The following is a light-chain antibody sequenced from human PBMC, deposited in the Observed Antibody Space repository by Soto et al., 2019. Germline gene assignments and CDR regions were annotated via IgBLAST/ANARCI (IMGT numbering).Light chain of an antibody. Sequence: QSVLTQPPSASGSPGQSVTISCTGTSRDVGAFYYVSWYQHHPGKAPKLLIYEVSKRPSGVPDRFSGSKSGNTASLTVSGLRAEDEADYYCSSDAGSNIYVFGTGTKLTVL. CDR2: EVS. J-gene: IGLJ1*01. CDR3: SSDAGSNIYV. V-gene: IGLV2-8*01. CDR1: SRDVGAFYY.